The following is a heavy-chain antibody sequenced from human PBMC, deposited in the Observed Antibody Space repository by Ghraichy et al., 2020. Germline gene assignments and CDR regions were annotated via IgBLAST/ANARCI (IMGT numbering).Heavy chain of an antibody. Sequence: GGSLRLSCAASGFTFSSYSMNWVRQVPGKGLEWVSYISSSGSTIYYADSVKGRFTISRDNAKNSLYLQMNSLRDEDTAVYYCARDRYCSSTSCSYGMDVWGQGTTVTVSS. D-gene: IGHD2-2*01. CDR1: GFTFSSYS. CDR3: ARDRYCSSTSCSYGMDV. CDR2: ISSSGSTI. V-gene: IGHV3-48*02. J-gene: IGHJ6*02.